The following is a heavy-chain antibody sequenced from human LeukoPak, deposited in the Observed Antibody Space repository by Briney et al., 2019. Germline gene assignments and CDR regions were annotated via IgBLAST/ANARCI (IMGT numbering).Heavy chain of an antibody. CDR2: INPNSGGT. Sequence: ASVKVSCKASGYTFTGYYMHWVRQAPGQGLEWMGWINPNSGGTNYAQTFQGRVTMTRDTSISTAYMELSRLRSDDTAVYYCARDLGAYCSSTSCYMTGEDVWGKGTTVTVSS. CDR1: GYTFTGYY. J-gene: IGHJ6*04. V-gene: IGHV1-2*02. CDR3: ARDLGAYCSSTSCYMTGEDV. D-gene: IGHD2-2*02.